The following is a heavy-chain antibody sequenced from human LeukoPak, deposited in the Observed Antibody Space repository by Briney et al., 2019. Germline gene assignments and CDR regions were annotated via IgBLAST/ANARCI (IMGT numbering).Heavy chain of an antibody. CDR3: AKDRGYYDSSGYEY. CDR1: GFTFSSSC. J-gene: IGHJ4*02. Sequence: RAGGSLRLSCVASGFTFSSSCMNWVRQAPGKGLEWVSSITSSSSYINYADSVKGRFTISRDNAKNSLFLQMNSLRAEDTAVYYCAKDRGYYDSSGYEYWGQGTLVTASS. V-gene: IGHV3-21*04. D-gene: IGHD3-22*01. CDR2: ITSSSSYI.